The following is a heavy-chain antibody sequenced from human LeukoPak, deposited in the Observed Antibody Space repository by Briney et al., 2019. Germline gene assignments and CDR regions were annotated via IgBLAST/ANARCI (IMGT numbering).Heavy chain of an antibody. CDR2: IYYSGST. D-gene: IGHD6-19*01. CDR1: GGSISSSSYY. V-gene: IGHV4-39*07. Sequence: PSETLSLTCTVSGGSISSSSYYWGWIRQPPGKGLEWIGSIYYSGSTYYNPSLKSRVTISVDTSKNQFSLKLSSVTAADTAVYYCARDAVAGTRGFDYWGQGTLVTVSS. J-gene: IGHJ4*02. CDR3: ARDAVAGTRGFDY.